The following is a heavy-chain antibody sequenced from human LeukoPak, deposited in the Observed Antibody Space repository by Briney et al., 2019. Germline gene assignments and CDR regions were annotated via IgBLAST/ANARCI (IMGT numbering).Heavy chain of an antibody. Sequence: PGGSLRLSWAASGFSFNNYCIHWVRQAPGKGLMWVSSINTDGRTTRYAASVQGRFTISRDNAKNTLSLQMNSLRDGDTAVYYRARAGASAWYAAVWCSPSGHGTLVTVSS. CDR1: GFSFNNYC. J-gene: IGHJ5*02. V-gene: IGHV3-74*01. CDR2: INTDGRTT. D-gene: IGHD6-19*01. CDR3: ARAGASAWYAAVWCSP.